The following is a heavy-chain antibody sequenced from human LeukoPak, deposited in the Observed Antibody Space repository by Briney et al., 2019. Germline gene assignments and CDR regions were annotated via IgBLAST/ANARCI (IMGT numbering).Heavy chain of an antibody. V-gene: IGHV3-73*01. CDR1: GFTFSGSA. Sequence: GGSLRLSCAASGFTFSGSAMHWVRQASGKGLGWIGRIRSKANSYATVYAASVRGRFTISRDDSKNTAYLQMNGLKTEDTAVYYCTRYSVGFDYWGQGTLVTVSS. D-gene: IGHD4-11*01. CDR2: IRSKANSYAT. J-gene: IGHJ4*02. CDR3: TRYSVGFDY.